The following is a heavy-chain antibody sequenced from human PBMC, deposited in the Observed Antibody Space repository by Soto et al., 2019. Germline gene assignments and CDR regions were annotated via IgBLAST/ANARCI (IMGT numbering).Heavy chain of an antibody. CDR1: GVTVCINY. Sequence: RGSLRLSCAASGVTVCINYISWVRPAPGQGLEWVSAMYSGGSTNYADSVKGRFTISRDNSKNTLYLQMNSLRAEDTTVYYCAKEEGTRVRGTYNYYGMDVWGQGTTVTVSS. D-gene: IGHD3-10*01. V-gene: IGHV3-53*01. CDR3: AKEEGTRVRGTYNYYGMDV. CDR2: MYSGGST. J-gene: IGHJ6*02.